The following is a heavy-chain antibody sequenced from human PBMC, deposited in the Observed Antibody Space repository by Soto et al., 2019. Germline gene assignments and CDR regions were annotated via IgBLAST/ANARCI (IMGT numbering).Heavy chain of an antibody. D-gene: IGHD6-19*01. CDR1: GFTFSSYS. V-gene: IGHV3-21*01. Sequence: EVQLVESGGGLVKPGGSLRLSCAASGFTFSSYSMNWVRQAPGKGLEWVSSISSSSSYIYYADSVKGRFTISRDNAKNSLYLQMNSLRAEDTAVYYCARVGAVAGTYPFGWFDPWGQGTLVTVSS. CDR2: ISSSSSYI. CDR3: ARVGAVAGTYPFGWFDP. J-gene: IGHJ5*02.